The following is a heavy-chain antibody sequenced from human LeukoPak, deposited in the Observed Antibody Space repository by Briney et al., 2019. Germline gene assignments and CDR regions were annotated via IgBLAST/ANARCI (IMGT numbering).Heavy chain of an antibody. D-gene: IGHD6-19*01. Sequence: ETLSLTCGVSGGSIYSHYWGWIRPPPGKGLEWIGDIYYKGNTNYNPSLKSRVTISLDTSKNHLSLTLTSVVAADTAIYYCMRRDTGWNYSDYWGQGILVTVSS. CDR2: IYYKGNT. J-gene: IGHJ4*02. CDR3: MRRDTGWNYSDY. CDR1: GGSIYSHY. V-gene: IGHV4-59*08.